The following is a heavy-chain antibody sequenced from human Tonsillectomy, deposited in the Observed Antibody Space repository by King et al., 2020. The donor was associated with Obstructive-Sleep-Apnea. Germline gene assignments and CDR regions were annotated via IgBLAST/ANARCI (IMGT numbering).Heavy chain of an antibody. CDR3: VRGRSGSLFDS. V-gene: IGHV1-2*02. CDR2: INPYNGDT. Sequence: QLAQSGAELKKPGASVKVSCKTSGYTFIDYYMFWVRQAPGQGLECMGWINPYNGDTHNAQKLQGRVTMTRDTSITTVYMEQSRLTTDDTALYDCVRGRSGSLFDSWGAGTLVTVSS. J-gene: IGHJ4*02. D-gene: IGHD1-26*01. CDR1: GYTFIDYY.